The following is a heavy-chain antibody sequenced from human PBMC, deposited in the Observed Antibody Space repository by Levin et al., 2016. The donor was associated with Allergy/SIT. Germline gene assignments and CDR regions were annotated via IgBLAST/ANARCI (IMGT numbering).Heavy chain of an antibody. CDR1: GYTFTDYY. Sequence: ASVKVSCKPHGYTFTDYYIHWVRQAPGQGLEWMGWINVKRDGTKYAHRFQGRVTMTRDTSISTVFMELSSLTSDDTALYYCARGGGSFYVDYWGPGTLVTVSS. CDR3: ARGGGSFYVDY. J-gene: IGHJ4*02. V-gene: IGHV1-2*02. D-gene: IGHD1-26*01. CDR2: INVKRDGT.